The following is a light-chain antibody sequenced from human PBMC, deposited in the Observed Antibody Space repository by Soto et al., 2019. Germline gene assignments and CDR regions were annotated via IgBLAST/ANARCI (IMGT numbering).Light chain of an antibody. J-gene: IGKJ1*01. V-gene: IGKV3-11*01. Sequence: EIVLTQSPATLSLSPGERATLSCRASQSVSSYLAWYQQKPGQAPRLLIYDASNWATGIPARFSGSGSGTDFTLTISSLEPEDVAVYYCQQRSNWPPWTFGQGTKVEIK. CDR1: QSVSSY. CDR2: DAS. CDR3: QQRSNWPPWT.